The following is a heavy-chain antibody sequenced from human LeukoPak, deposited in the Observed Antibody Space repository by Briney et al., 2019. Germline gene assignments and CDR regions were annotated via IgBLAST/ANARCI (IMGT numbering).Heavy chain of an antibody. Sequence: SQTLSLTCAVSGGSISSGGYSWSWIRQPPGKGLEWIGYIYYSGSTNYNPPLKSRVTISVDTSKNQFSLKLSSVTAADTAVYCCARVGGYSSSWYEYYFDYWGQGTLVTVSS. V-gene: IGHV4-61*08. J-gene: IGHJ4*02. CDR2: IYYSGST. CDR1: GGSISSGGYS. CDR3: ARVGGYSSSWYEYYFDY. D-gene: IGHD6-13*01.